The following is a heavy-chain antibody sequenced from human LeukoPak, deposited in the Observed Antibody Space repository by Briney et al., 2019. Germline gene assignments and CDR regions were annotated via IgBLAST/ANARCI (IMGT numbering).Heavy chain of an antibody. CDR1: GYTFTGHY. J-gene: IGHJ4*02. CDR2: INPNSGGT. CDR3: ARAPSWIQLWLLGY. Sequence: ASVKVSCKASGYTFTGHYMHWVRQAPGQGLEWMGWINPNSGGTNYAQKFQGRVTMTRDTSISTAYMELSRLRSDDTAVYYCARAPSWIQLWLLGYWGQGTLVTVSS. D-gene: IGHD5-18*01. V-gene: IGHV1-2*02.